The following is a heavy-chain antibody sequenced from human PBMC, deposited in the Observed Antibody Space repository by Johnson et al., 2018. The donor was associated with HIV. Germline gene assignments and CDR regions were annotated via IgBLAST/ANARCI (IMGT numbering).Heavy chain of an antibody. CDR1: GFTFSDYA. V-gene: IGHV3-30*02. J-gene: IGHJ3*02. CDR2: IRYDGSNK. CDR3: ARDGDDGDEADDTKGAFDI. D-gene: IGHD3-9*01. Sequence: QVHLVESGGGVVQPGRSLRLSCVASGFTFSDYAMTWVRQAPGKGLEWVAFIRYDGSNKYYADSVKGRFTISRDNSKNTLYLQMNSLRPEDTAVYYCARDGDDGDEADDTKGAFDIWGQGTMVTVSS.